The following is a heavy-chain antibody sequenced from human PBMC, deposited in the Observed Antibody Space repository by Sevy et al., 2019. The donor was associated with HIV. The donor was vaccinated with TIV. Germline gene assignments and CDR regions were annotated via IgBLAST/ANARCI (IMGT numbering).Heavy chain of an antibody. V-gene: IGHV3-30*02. CDR1: RFSFNGYG. D-gene: IGHD2-8*02. Sequence: GGSLRLSCAASRFSFNGYGMHCVRQAPGKGLEWVAFIRYDGSNKYYADSVKGRFTISRDDSKNTLYLQMNSLRAEDTALYYCARGTPAFCTGGVCFNWFDPWGQGTLVTVSS. CDR2: IRYDGSNK. CDR3: ARGTPAFCTGGVCFNWFDP. J-gene: IGHJ5*02.